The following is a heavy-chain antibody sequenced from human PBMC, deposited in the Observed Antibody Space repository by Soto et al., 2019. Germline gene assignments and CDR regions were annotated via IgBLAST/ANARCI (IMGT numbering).Heavy chain of an antibody. CDR1: GYSFTSYW. J-gene: IGHJ6*02. Sequence: GESLKISCKGSGYSFTSYWIGWVRQMPGKGLEWMGIIYPGDSDTRYSPSFQGQVTISADKSISTAYLQWSSLKASDTAMYYCARTPPTLYGDYYYYYGMDVWGQGTTVTVS. CDR2: IYPGDSDT. D-gene: IGHD4-17*01. V-gene: IGHV5-51*01. CDR3: ARTPPTLYGDYYYYYGMDV.